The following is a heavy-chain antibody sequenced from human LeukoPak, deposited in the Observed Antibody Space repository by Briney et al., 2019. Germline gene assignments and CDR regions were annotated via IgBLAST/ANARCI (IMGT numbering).Heavy chain of an antibody. V-gene: IGHV1-3*04. CDR3: ARDPGSRSYWSNSGMDV. D-gene: IGHD3-10*01. J-gene: IGHJ6*02. CDR2: TNTGNGDT. Sequence: ASVKVSCKASRYTFSNDAMHWVRQAPGERLEWMGWTNTGNGDTKYSQKFQGRVSITRDTSASTSYMELSSLRSEDTAVYYCARDPGSRSYWSNSGMDVWGQGTTVTVSS. CDR1: RYTFSNDA.